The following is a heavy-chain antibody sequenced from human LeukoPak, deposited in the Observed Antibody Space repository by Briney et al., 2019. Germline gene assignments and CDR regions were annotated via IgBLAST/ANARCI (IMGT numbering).Heavy chain of an antibody. CDR2: ISYDGSNK. V-gene: IGHV3-30-3*01. D-gene: IGHD6-6*01. Sequence: PGGSLRLSCAASGFTFSSHAMHWVRQAPGKGLEWVAVISYDGSNKYYADSVKGRFTISRDNSKNTLYLQMNSLRAEDTAVYYCARGRYSSSSARPRLMGYFDYWGQGTLVTVSS. CDR3: ARGRYSSSSARPRLMGYFDY. J-gene: IGHJ4*02. CDR1: GFTFSSHA.